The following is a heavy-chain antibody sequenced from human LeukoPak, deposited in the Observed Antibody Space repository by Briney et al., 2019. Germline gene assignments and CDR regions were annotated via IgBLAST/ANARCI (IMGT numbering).Heavy chain of an antibody. V-gene: IGHV3-7*01. CDR3: ARQPIYEAYFDF. J-gene: IGHJ4*02. D-gene: IGHD3-16*01. CDR1: GFPFDRYW. Sequence: QPGGSLRPSCVASGFPFDRYWMSWVRQAPGKGLEWVANIKHDGSEKNFVDSVKGRSTISRDNAENSLFLQMNSLRADDTAVYFCARQPIYEAYFDFWGQGTLVTVSS. CDR2: IKHDGSEK.